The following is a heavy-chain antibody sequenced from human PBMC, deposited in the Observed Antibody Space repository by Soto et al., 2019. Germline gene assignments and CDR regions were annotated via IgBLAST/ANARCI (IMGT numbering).Heavy chain of an antibody. V-gene: IGHV4-59*02. J-gene: IGHJ4*02. CDR3: ARDGAATGSVYLDY. CDR2: ISYSGST. CDR1: GGSVSGYF. D-gene: IGHD6-13*01. Sequence: SETLSLTCTVSGGSVSGYFWTWIRQPPGKGLEWIGYISYSGSTNYNSSLKSRVTMSIDTSKNQFSLRLTSVSAADTAVYYCARDGAATGSVYLDYWGQGTLVTVPQ.